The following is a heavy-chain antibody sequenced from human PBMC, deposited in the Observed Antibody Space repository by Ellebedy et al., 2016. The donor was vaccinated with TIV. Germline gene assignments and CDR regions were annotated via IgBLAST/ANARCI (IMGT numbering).Heavy chain of an antibody. J-gene: IGHJ4*02. CDR3: ARVREWLRFRLDY. CDR2: IIPIFGTA. D-gene: IGHD5-12*01. V-gene: IGHV1-69*13. Sequence: AASVKVSCKASGGTFSSYAISWVRQAPGQGLEWMGGIIPIFGTANYAQKFQGRVTITADESTSTAYMELSSLRSEDTAVYYCARVREWLRFRLDYWGQGTLVTVSS. CDR1: GGTFSSYA.